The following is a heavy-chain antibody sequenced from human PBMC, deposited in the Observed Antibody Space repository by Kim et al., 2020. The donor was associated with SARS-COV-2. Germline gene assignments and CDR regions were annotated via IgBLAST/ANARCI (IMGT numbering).Heavy chain of an antibody. J-gene: IGHJ1*01. Sequence: SETLSLTCTVSGGPLSSYYWSWIRQPPGKGLEWIAFIYSSVTTTYNPALKSRVTISVDTSKSQSSLKMTSLTAADTATDYCSRAFAGCRGDLPLAHWGQG. D-gene: IGHD2-15*01. CDR3: SRAFAGCRGDLPLAH. CDR2: IYSSVTT. V-gene: IGHV4-59*01. CDR1: GGPLSSYY.